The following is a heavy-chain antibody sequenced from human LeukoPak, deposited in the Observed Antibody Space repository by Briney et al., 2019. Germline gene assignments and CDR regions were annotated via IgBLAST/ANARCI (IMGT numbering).Heavy chain of an antibody. CDR2: IYHSGST. D-gene: IGHD3-16*02. J-gene: IGHJ4*02. CDR1: GGSISSSNW. Sequence: PSETLSLTCAVSGGSISSSNWWSWVSQPPGKGLEWIGEIYHSGSTNYNPSLKSRVTISVDKSKNQFSLKLSSVTAADTAVYYCARASGDYVWGSYRSHFDYWGQGTLVTVSS. V-gene: IGHV4-4*02. CDR3: ARASGDYVWGSYRSHFDY.